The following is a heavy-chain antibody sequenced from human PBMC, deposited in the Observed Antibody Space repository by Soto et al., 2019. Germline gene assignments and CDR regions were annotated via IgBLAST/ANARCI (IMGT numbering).Heavy chain of an antibody. CDR1: GGTFSSYA. V-gene: IGHV1-69*12. D-gene: IGHD6-19*01. CDR3: ARGTGPGSHSSGWYYYYGMDV. J-gene: IGHJ6*02. CDR2: IIPIFGTA. Sequence: QVQLVQSGAEVKKPGSSVKVSCKASGGTFSSYAISWVRQAPGQGLEWMGGIIPIFGTANYAQKFQGRVTITADESTSTAYMELSSLRSEDTAVYYCARGTGPGSHSSGWYYYYGMDVWGQGTTVTVSS.